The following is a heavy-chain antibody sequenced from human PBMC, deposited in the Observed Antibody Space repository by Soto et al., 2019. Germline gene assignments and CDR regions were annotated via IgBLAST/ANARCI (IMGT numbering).Heavy chain of an antibody. CDR2: IYYSGIT. CDR3: ARHGSN. J-gene: IGHJ4*02. Sequence: PSETLSLTYTVSGVSISNSSYYWGWIRRPPGKGLEWIGTIYYSGITYYNPSLKSRVTISVDTSKNQFSLKLTSLTAADTAVYYCARHGSNWGQGTLVTVSS. CDR1: GVSISNSSYY. V-gene: IGHV4-39*01.